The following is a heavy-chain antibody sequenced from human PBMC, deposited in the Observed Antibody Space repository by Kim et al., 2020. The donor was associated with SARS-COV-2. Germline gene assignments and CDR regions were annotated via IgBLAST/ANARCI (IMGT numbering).Heavy chain of an antibody. D-gene: IGHD3-9*01. CDR1: GFTFSSYW. J-gene: IGHJ4*02. Sequence: GGSLRLSCAASGFTFSSYWMSWVRQAPGKGLEWVANIKQDGSEKYYVDSVKGRFTISRDNAKNSLYLQMNSLRAEDTAVYYCARDTSPPKLRYFDWLPEQTRYFDYWGQGTLVTVSS. CDR2: IKQDGSEK. V-gene: IGHV3-7*03. CDR3: ARDTSPPKLRYFDWLPEQTRYFDY.